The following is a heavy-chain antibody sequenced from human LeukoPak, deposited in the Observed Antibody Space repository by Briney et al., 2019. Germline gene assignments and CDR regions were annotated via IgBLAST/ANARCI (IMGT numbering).Heavy chain of an antibody. J-gene: IGHJ4*02. CDR2: ISSSSYI. V-gene: IGHV3-21*01. Sequence: GESLRLSCAASGFTFSTYSMNWVRQAPGMGLEWVSSISSSSYIYYADSVKGRFTISRDNAKNSLYLQMNSLRAEDTAVYYCARDLYGDYSFDYGGQGALVTVSS. CDR3: ARDLYGDYSFDY. CDR1: GFTFSTYS. D-gene: IGHD4-17*01.